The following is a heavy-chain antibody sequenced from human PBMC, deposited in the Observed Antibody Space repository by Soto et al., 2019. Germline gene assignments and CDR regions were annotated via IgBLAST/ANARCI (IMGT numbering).Heavy chain of an antibody. Sequence: SETLSLTCTVSGGSISSSSYYWRWIRQPPGKGLEWIGSIYYSGSTYYNPSLKSRVTISVDTSKNQFSLKLSSVTAADTAVYYCARGPGYSSSWSGYYFDYWGQGTLVTVSS. CDR1: GGSISSSSYY. V-gene: IGHV4-39*01. D-gene: IGHD6-13*01. CDR3: ARGPGYSSSWSGYYFDY. CDR2: IYYSGST. J-gene: IGHJ4*02.